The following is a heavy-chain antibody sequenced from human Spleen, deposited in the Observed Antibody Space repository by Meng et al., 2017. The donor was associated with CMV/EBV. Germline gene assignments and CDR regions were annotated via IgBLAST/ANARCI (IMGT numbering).Heavy chain of an antibody. CDR2: ISHTGST. V-gene: IGHV4-34*01. CDR3: TRGHLQYYAAFDI. Sequence: ESLKISCAVYGTSFSGYSWTWIRQPPGQGLEWIGEISHTGSTKYNPSLKSRVTISADTSRKELCLTLTSVTAADTAVYYCTRGHLQYYAAFDIWGRGTMVTVSS. CDR1: GTSFSGYS. J-gene: IGHJ3*02. D-gene: IGHD2/OR15-2a*01.